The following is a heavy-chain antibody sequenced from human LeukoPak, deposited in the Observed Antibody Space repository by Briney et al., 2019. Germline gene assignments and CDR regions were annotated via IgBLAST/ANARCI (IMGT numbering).Heavy chain of an antibody. D-gene: IGHD1-1*01. J-gene: IGHJ4*02. CDR2: IYYSGST. V-gene: IGHV4-39*07. Sequence: SETLSLTCTVSGGSISSSSYYWGWIRQPPGKGLEWIGSIYYSGSTYYNPSLKSRVTISVDTSKNQFSLKLSSVTAADTAVYYCARDRGRTWRGDYWGQGTLVTVSS. CDR3: ARDRGRTWRGDY. CDR1: GGSISSSSYY.